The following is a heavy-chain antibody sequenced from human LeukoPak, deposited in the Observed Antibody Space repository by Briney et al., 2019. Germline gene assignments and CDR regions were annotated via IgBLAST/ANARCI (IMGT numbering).Heavy chain of an antibody. V-gene: IGHV3-30*04. CDR1: GFTFSSNA. D-gene: IGHD3-10*01. Sequence: GGSLRLSCAASGFTFSSNAMHWVRQAPGKGLEWVAIISYDGSNKYYADSVKGRFTISRDNAKNSLYLQMNSLRAEDTAVYYCARDYYGSGSYYGLIYYFDYWGQGTLVTVSS. CDR2: ISYDGSNK. CDR3: ARDYYGSGSYYGLIYYFDY. J-gene: IGHJ4*02.